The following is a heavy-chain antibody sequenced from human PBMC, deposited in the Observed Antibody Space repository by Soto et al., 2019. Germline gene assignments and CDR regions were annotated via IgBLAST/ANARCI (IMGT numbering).Heavy chain of an antibody. CDR3: ARDYGGLDY. D-gene: IGHD4-17*01. Sequence: VGSLRLSCAASGFTFSNYRMNWVRQAPGKGLEWVSSISSGSSYIYYADSMKGRFTISRDNAKNSLYLQMNSLRAEDTAVYYCARDYGGLDYWGQGTLVTVSS. CDR1: GFTFSNYR. CDR2: ISSGSSYI. J-gene: IGHJ4*02. V-gene: IGHV3-21*01.